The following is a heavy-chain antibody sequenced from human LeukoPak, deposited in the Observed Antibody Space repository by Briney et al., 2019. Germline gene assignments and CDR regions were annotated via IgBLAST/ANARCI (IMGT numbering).Heavy chain of an antibody. Sequence: PGGSLRLSCAASGFTFSSYWMHWVRQAPGKGLVWVSRINSDGSSTSYADSVKGRFTISRDNAKNTLYLQMNSLRAEDTAVYYCARDRKGLRYFDWFVPRWGQGTLVTVSS. CDR2: INSDGSST. CDR3: ARDRKGLRYFDWFVPR. V-gene: IGHV3-74*01. D-gene: IGHD3-9*01. CDR1: GFTFSSYW. J-gene: IGHJ4*02.